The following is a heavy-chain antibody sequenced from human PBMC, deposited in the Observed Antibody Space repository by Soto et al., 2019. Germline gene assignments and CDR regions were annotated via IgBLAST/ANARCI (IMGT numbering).Heavy chain of an antibody. Sequence: QVQLVESGGGVVQPGRSLRLSCAASGFTFSSYAMHWVRQAPGKGLEWVAVISYDGSNKYYADSVKGRFTISRDNSKNTLYLQMNSLRAEDTAVYYCARDGGDIVVVPAAIINYYYGMDVW. V-gene: IGHV3-30-3*01. J-gene: IGHJ6*01. CDR1: GFTFSSYA. CDR3: ARDGGDIVVVPAAIINYYYGMDV. D-gene: IGHD2-2*01. CDR2: ISYDGSNK.